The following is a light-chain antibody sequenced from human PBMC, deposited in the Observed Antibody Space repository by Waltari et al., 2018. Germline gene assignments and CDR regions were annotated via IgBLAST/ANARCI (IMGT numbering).Light chain of an antibody. Sequence: EIEMTQSPATLSVSPGERVTLSCRPSQSVGNNLAWYQQRPGQAPRLLIYGASTRATDISDRFSGSGSGTDFTLTISALQSEDLAVYYCHQYNHWPTFTFGQGTKLQIE. V-gene: IGKV3-15*01. CDR2: GAS. CDR1: QSVGNN. CDR3: HQYNHWPTFT. J-gene: IGKJ2*01.